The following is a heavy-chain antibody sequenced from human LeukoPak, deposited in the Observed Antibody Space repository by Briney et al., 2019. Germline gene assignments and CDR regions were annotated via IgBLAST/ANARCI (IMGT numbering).Heavy chain of an antibody. V-gene: IGHV3-30*04. Sequence: SGGSLRLSCAASGFTFSSYAMHWLRQAPGKGLEWVAVISYDGSNKYYADSVKGRSTISRDNSKNTLYLQMNSLRAEDTAVYYCARDSFRDGDYLDYWGQGTLVTVSS. CDR2: ISYDGSNK. CDR1: GFTFSSYA. J-gene: IGHJ4*02. CDR3: ARDSFRDGDYLDY. D-gene: IGHD4-17*01.